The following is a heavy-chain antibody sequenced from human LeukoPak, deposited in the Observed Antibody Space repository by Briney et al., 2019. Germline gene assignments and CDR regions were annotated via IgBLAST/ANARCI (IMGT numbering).Heavy chain of an antibody. CDR1: GVSISSYY. CDR3: AKDEEVTGTNLGLILDAFDI. D-gene: IGHD1-20*01. Sequence: SETLSLTCTVSGVSISSYYWGWIRQPPGKGLEWIGSIYYSGSTYYNPSLKSRVTISVDTSKNQFSLKLSSVTAADTAVYFCAKDEEVTGTNLGLILDAFDIWGQGTMVTVSS. J-gene: IGHJ3*02. CDR2: IYYSGST. V-gene: IGHV4-39*07.